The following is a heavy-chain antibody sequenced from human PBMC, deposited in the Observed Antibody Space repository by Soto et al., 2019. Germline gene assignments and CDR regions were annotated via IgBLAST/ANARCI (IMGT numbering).Heavy chain of an antibody. J-gene: IGHJ4*02. V-gene: IGHV3-30*18. Sequence: EGSLRLSCAASGFTFSSYGMHWVRQAPGKGLEWVAVISYDGSNKYYADSVKGRFTISRGNSKNTLYLQMNSMRTEDTAVYYSAKMYSNGWSPRNDHWPQGNLVTVS. D-gene: IGHD6-19*01. CDR3: AKMYSNGWSPRNDH. CDR1: GFTFSSYG. CDR2: ISYDGSNK.